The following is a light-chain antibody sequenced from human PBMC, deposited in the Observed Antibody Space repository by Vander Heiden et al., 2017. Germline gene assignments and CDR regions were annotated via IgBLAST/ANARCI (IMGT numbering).Light chain of an antibody. Sequence: SSALTQPSSVSVSPGQTARITCSGDVLEKKYARWFQQEPGQAPVLIIYKDKERTSGIPERFPGSSSGTTATLTSSGAQVEDEADYYCYSATDNIGVFGGGTKLTVL. CDR3: YSATDNIGV. V-gene: IGLV3-27*01. CDR2: KDK. J-gene: IGLJ3*02. CDR1: VLEKKY.